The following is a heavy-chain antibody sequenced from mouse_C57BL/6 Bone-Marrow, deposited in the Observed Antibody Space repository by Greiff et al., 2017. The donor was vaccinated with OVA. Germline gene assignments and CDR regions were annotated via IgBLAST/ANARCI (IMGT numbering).Heavy chain of an antibody. D-gene: IGHD2-3*01. V-gene: IGHV1-15*01. CDR2: LDPETGGT. CDR1: GYTFTDYE. Sequence: QVQLQQSGAELVRPGASVTLSCKASGYTFTDYEMHWVKQTPVHGLEWIGALDPETGGTAYNQKFKGKAILTADKSSSTAYMELRSLTSEDSAVYYCTRRGDGYFPGFAYWGQGTLVTVSA. CDR3: TRRGDGYFPGFAY. J-gene: IGHJ3*01.